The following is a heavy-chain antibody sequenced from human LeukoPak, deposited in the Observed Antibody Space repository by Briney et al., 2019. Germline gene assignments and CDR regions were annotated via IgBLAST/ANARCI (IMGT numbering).Heavy chain of an antibody. Sequence: SETLSLTCTVSGYSISSGYYWGWIRQPPGKGLEWIGSIYHSGSTYYNPSLKSRVTISVDTSKNQFSLKLSSVTAADTAVYYCARHGPLSSFDYWGQGTLVTVSS. D-gene: IGHD3-16*02. CDR1: GYSISSGYY. CDR2: IYHSGST. J-gene: IGHJ4*02. CDR3: ARHGPLSSFDY. V-gene: IGHV4-38-2*02.